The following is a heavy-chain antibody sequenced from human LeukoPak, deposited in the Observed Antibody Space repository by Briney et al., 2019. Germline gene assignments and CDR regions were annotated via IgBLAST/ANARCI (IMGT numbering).Heavy chain of an antibody. CDR1: GGSFSGYY. D-gene: IGHD6-19*01. CDR3: ATARGGWYTIDY. J-gene: IGHJ4*02. V-gene: IGHV4-34*01. CDR2: INHSGST. Sequence: SETLSLTCAVYGGSFSGYYWSWIRQPPGKGLEWIGEINHSGSTNYNPSLKSRVTISVDTSKNQFSLKLSSVTAADTAVYYCATARGGWYTIDYWGQGTLVTVSS.